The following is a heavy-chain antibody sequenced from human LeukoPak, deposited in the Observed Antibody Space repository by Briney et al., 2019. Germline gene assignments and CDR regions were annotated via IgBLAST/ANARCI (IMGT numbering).Heavy chain of an antibody. CDR1: GGSISSGGYY. V-gene: IGHV4-61*02. CDR2: IYTSGST. Sequence: SQTLSLTCTVSGGSISSGGYYWSWIRQPAGKGLEWIGRIYTSGSTNYNPSLKSRVTISVDTSKNQFSLKLSSVTAADTAVYYCARAKNYYDFTSAFDIWGQGTMVTVSS. CDR3: ARAKNYYDFTSAFDI. D-gene: IGHD3-3*01. J-gene: IGHJ3*02.